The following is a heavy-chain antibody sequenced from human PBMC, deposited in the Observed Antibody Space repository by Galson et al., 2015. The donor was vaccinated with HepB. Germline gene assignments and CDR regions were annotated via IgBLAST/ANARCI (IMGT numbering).Heavy chain of an antibody. Sequence: SLRLSCAASGFTFSSYGMHWVRQAPGKGLEWVAVIWYDGSNKYYADSVKGRFTISRDNSKNTLYLQMNSLRAEDTAVYYCARDLASPRKVGATLYYYYYGMDVWGQGTTVTVSS. D-gene: IGHD1-26*01. J-gene: IGHJ6*02. CDR2: IWYDGSNK. V-gene: IGHV3-33*08. CDR3: ARDLASPRKVGATLYYYYYGMDV. CDR1: GFTFSSYG.